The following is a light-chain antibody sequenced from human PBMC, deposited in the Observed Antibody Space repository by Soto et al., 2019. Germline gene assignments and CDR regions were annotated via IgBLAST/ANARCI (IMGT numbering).Light chain of an antibody. CDR1: QTVSSSY. V-gene: IGKV3-20*01. Sequence: GFAQSPVTVSLSPGERATLSCRASQTVSSSYLAWYQQKPGQAPRLLIYGASNRATGVPDRFSGSGSGTDFTLTISRLEPEDFAVYYCQRYGNSPWTFGPGTKVDIK. J-gene: IGKJ1*01. CDR2: GAS. CDR3: QRYGNSPWT.